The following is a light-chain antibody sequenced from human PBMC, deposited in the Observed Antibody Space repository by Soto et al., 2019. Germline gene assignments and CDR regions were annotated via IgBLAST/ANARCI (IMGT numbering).Light chain of an antibody. CDR2: EVS. V-gene: IGLV2-14*01. CDR3: SSYTSSSTV. CDR1: SSDVGGYNY. Sequence: QSALTQPASVSGSPVQSITISCTGTSSDVGGYNYVSWYQQHPGKAPKLMIYEVSNRPSGVSNRFSGSKSGNTASLTISGLQAEDEADYYCSSYTSSSTVFGGGTKLPVL. J-gene: IGLJ3*02.